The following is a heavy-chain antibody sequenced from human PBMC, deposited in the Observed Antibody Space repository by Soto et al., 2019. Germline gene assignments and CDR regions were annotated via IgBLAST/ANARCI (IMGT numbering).Heavy chain of an antibody. J-gene: IGHJ4*02. Sequence: QVQLVQSGAEVKKPGASVKVSCKASGYTFTSYYMHWVRQAPGQGLEWMGIINPSGGSTSYAQKFEGRVTVARDTSTSTGYRELRSLRSEDTAVYYCAGHGDILTGYLGPFAYWGQGSMVTASS. CDR3: AGHGDILTGYLGPFAY. V-gene: IGHV1-46*01. CDR2: INPSGGST. D-gene: IGHD3-9*01. CDR1: GYTFTSYY.